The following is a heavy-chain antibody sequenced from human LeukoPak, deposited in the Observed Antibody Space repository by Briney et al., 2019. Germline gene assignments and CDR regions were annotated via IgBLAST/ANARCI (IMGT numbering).Heavy chain of an antibody. J-gene: IGHJ4*02. CDR2: IYYSGST. Sequence: SQTLSLTCTVSGGSISSGGYYWSWIRRHPGRGLEWIGYIYYSGSTYYNPSLKSRVTISVDTSKNQFSLKLSSVTAADTAVYYCARVSPARSIASDYWGQGTLVTVSS. V-gene: IGHV4-31*03. CDR3: ARVSPARSIASDY. CDR1: GGSISSGGYY. D-gene: IGHD3-22*01.